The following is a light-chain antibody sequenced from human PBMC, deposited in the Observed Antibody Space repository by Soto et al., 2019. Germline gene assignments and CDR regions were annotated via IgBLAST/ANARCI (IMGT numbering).Light chain of an antibody. CDR1: QSVSDW. V-gene: IGKV1-5*01. CDR2: DAY. CDR3: KHYHSYPWT. Sequence: DIQMTQSPSTLSASVGDRVIITCRASQSVSDWLAWYQQKPGKAHKLLIFDAYSLETGVQSRFSGSGSGTEFTLTISSLQPDDFATYFCKHYHSYPWTFGQGTKVDIK. J-gene: IGKJ1*01.